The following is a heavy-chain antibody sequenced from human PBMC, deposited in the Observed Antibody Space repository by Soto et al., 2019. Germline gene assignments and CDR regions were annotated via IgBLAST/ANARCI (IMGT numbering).Heavy chain of an antibody. CDR2: IWYDGSNK. J-gene: IGHJ6*02. V-gene: IGHV3-33*01. Sequence: QVQLVEAGGGVVQPGRSLRLSCAASGFTFSSYGMHWVRQAPGKGLEWVAVIWYDGSNKYYADSVKGRFTISRDNSKTTRYLQMNSLRAEDTAVYYCARDRRDGYNYYYYYGMDVWGQGTTVTVSS. CDR3: ARDRRDGYNYYYYYGMDV. CDR1: GFTFSSYG. D-gene: IGHD5-12*01.